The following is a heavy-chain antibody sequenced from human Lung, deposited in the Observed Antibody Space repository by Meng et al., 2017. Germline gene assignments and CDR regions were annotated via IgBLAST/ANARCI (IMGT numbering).Heavy chain of an antibody. CDR1: GGSFSTYT. D-gene: IGHD2/OR15-2a*01. J-gene: IGHJ4*02. CDR2: LIPVLNKA. CDR3: ARGRGNQPLFDF. V-gene: IGHV1-69*10. Sequence: QVQLVQSGAEVKKPGSSVKVACKTSGGSFSTYTFSWVRQAPGQGLEWMGGLIPVLNKAKSAPRFQDRVTFTADETTTTAYMELSSLTFEDTAVYFCARGRGNQPLFDFWGQGTLVTVS.